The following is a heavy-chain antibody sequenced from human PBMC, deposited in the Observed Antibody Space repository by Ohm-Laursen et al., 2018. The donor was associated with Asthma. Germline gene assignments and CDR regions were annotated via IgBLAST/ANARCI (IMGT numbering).Heavy chain of an antibody. CDR1: GFTFRSYA. D-gene: IGHD3-3*01. J-gene: IGHJ4*02. Sequence: SLRLSCSASGFTFRSYAIHWVRQAPGKGLEWVAVSGTYFDGGLKYYADSVNGRFTVSRDDSKNALYLQMNSLRPDDTAVYYCARDVMEWYLPAFDFWGQGTLVTVSS. CDR2: SGTYFDGGLK. V-gene: IGHV3-30-3*01. CDR3: ARDVMEWYLPAFDF.